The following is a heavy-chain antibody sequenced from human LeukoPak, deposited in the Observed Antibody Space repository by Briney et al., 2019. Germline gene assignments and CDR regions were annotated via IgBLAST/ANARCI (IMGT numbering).Heavy chain of an antibody. CDR2: ITGSGGST. Sequence: PGGSLRLSCVASGFIFSNSWMSWVRQAPGKGLEWVSAITGSGGSTYYADSVKGRFTISRDNSKNTLYVQMNSLRAEDTAVYYCATERNWVFDYWGQGTLVTVSS. CDR3: ATERNWVFDY. D-gene: IGHD7-27*01. J-gene: IGHJ4*02. CDR1: GFIFSNSW. V-gene: IGHV3-23*01.